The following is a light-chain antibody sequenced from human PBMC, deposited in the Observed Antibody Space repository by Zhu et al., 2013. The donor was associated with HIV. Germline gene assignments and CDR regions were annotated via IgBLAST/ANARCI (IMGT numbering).Light chain of an antibody. Sequence: DIQMTQSPSTLSASVGDRVTFTCRASQFISSWLAWYQQKPGRAPKLLIYGASTLHSGVPLRFRGSGSGTDFALTVYGLQPEDSATYYCQKYNGDSRPFGQGTKVDIK. CDR2: GAS. CDR1: QFISSW. V-gene: IGKV1-5*01. CDR3: QKYNGDSRP. J-gene: IGKJ1*01.